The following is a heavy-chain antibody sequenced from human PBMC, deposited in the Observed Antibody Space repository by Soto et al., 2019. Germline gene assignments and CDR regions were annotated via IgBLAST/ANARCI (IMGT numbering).Heavy chain of an antibody. D-gene: IGHD3-10*01. J-gene: IGHJ4*02. CDR3: ARGRASGSYYLLDY. CDR1: GYTFTGYY. V-gene: IGHV1-8*02. Sequence: ASVKVSCKASGYTFTGYYMHWVRQATGHGLEWMGWINPNSGNIGYAQRFQGRVTMTRDTAIRTAYMEVSSLRSVGTAVYYCARGRASGSYYLLDYWGQGTLVTVSS. CDR2: INPNSGNI.